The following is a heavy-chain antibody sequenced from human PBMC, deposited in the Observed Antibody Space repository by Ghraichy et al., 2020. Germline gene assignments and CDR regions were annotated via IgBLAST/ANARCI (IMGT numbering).Heavy chain of an antibody. D-gene: IGHD2-21*01. V-gene: IGHV3-48*01. CDR1: EFTFSSHS. CDR3: VRDMRIAYGMDV. Sequence: GGSLRLSCTASEFTFSSHSMNWVRQAPGKGLEWLSYLSGGSKTTYYADSVKGRFTISRDNGKNSLYLQMNGLRAEDTGVYYCVRDMRIAYGMDVWGPGTTVIVSS. CDR2: LSGGSKTT. J-gene: IGHJ6*02.